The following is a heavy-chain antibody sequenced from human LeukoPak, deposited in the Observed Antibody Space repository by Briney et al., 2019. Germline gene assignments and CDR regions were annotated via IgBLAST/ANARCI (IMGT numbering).Heavy chain of an antibody. CDR2: VYTSGST. J-gene: IGHJ6*03. Sequence: KSSETLSLTCTVSGGSISNYYWSWIRQPAGKGLEWIGRVYTSGSTNYNPSFKSRVTMSVDTSKNQFSLKLSSVTAADTAVYYCARDSGYDFLSYYFMDVWGKGTTVTVSS. CDR3: ARDSGYDFLSYYFMDV. D-gene: IGHD5-12*01. CDR1: GGSISNYY. V-gene: IGHV4-4*07.